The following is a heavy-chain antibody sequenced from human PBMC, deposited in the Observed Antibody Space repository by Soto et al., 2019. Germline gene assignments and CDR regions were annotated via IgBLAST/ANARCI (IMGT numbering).Heavy chain of an antibody. J-gene: IGHJ5*02. CDR1: GGSISSYY. V-gene: IGHV4-59*01. CDR3: ARELGELELGNWFDP. D-gene: IGHD1-7*01. CDR2: IYYSGST. Sequence: LETLSLTCTVSGGSISSYYWSWIRQPPGKGPEWIGYIYYSGSTNYNPSLKSRVTISVDTSKNQFSLKLSSVTAADTAVYYCARELGELELGNWFDPWGQGTLVTVSS.